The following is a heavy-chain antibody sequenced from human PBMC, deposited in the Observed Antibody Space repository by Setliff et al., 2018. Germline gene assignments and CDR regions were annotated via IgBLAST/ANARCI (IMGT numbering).Heavy chain of an antibody. J-gene: IGHJ3*02. D-gene: IGHD7-27*01. CDR2: IGARNVKT. V-gene: IGHV1-18*01. CDR3: ARRWETGDQDAYDI. Sequence: VASVKVSCKASGYIFKSYGISWVRQAPGQGLEWMGWIGARNVKTNYAQKFQDRVTMTTDTSTSTGYMELRSLTSDDTAVYYCARRWETGDQDAYDIWGQGTMVTVSS. CDR1: GYIFKSYG.